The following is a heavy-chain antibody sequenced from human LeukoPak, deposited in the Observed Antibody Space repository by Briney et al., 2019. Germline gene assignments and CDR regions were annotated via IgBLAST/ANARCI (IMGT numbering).Heavy chain of an antibody. V-gene: IGHV4-34*01. D-gene: IGHD6-13*01. CDR2: INHSGST. CDR3: ARAYSSSWYHYYYYMDV. J-gene: IGHJ6*03. Sequence: SETLSLTCAVYGGSFSGYYWSWIRQPPGKGLEWIGEINHSGSTNYNPSLKSRVTISVDTSKNQFSLKLSSVTAADTAVYYCARAYSSSWYHYYYYMDVWGKGTTVTVSS. CDR1: GGSFSGYY.